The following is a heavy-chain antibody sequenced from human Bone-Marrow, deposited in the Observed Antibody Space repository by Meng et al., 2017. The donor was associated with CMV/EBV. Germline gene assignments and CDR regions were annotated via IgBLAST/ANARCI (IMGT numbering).Heavy chain of an antibody. CDR2: IYYSGST. V-gene: IGHV4-39*07. Sequence: SETLSLTCTVSGGSISSSSYYWGWIRQPPGKGLEWIGSIYYSGSTYYNPSLKCRVTISVDTSKSQFSLKLSSVTAADTAVDYCASVEFLGRSTQKSRPTSLDVWGQGTTVTVSS. CDR1: GGSISSSSYY. D-gene: IGHD3-10*01. CDR3: ASVEFLGRSTQKSRPTSLDV. J-gene: IGHJ6*02.